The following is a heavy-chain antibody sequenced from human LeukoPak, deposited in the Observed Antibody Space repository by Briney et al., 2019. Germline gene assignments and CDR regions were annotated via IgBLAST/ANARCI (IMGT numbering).Heavy chain of an antibody. J-gene: IGHJ4*02. CDR2: IRLDGSNK. CDR1: GFTFSSYG. D-gene: IGHD2-15*01. CDR3: AKAPVTTCRGAFCYPFDY. V-gene: IGHV3-30*02. Sequence: GGSLRLSCAASGFTFSSYGMHWVRQAPGKGLEWVAFIRLDGSNKYYADSVKGRFTISRDSSKNTLFLRMNRLRPEDAAVYYCAKAPVTTCRGAFCYPFDYWGLGTLVTVSS.